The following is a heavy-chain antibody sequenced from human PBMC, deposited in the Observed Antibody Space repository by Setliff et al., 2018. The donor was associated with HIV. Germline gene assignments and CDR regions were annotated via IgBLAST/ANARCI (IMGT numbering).Heavy chain of an antibody. CDR3: ARAIGIISLYYFDS. V-gene: IGHV4-38-2*01. D-gene: IGHD3-10*01. Sequence: PSETLSLTCAVSGYSITNGYYWGWIRQPPGKGLEWIGSIFHSGATYYNPSLESRVTISVDTSKNQFSLKLSSVTAADTAVYYCARAIGIISLYYFDSWGQGTLVTVSS. J-gene: IGHJ4*02. CDR2: IFHSGAT. CDR1: GYSITNGYY.